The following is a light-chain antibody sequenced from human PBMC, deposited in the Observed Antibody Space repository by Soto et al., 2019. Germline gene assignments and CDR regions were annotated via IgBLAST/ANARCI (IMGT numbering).Light chain of an antibody. J-gene: IGLJ1*01. CDR3: QSYDDSLSVHYV. V-gene: IGLV1-40*01. CDR2: GNT. Sequence: QSVLTQPPSVSGAPGQRFPISCPGSSSTIGSTYDVQWYQQLPGTAPKLLIHGNTNRPSGVPDRFSGSKSGTSASLAITGLQADDEADYYCQSYDDSLSVHYVFGTGTKLTVL. CDR1: SSTIGSTYD.